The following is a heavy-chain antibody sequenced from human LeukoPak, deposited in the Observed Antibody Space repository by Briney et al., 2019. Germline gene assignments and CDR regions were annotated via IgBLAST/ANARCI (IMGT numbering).Heavy chain of an antibody. Sequence: GGSLRLSCAASGFTFSSYAMHWVRQAPGKGLEWVAVISYDGSNKHYADSVKGRFTISRDNSKNTLYLQMNSLRAEDTAVYYCARAATVTMSAFDIWGQGTMVTVSS. J-gene: IGHJ3*02. D-gene: IGHD4-17*01. V-gene: IGHV3-30-3*01. CDR3: ARAATVTMSAFDI. CDR1: GFTFSSYA. CDR2: ISYDGSNK.